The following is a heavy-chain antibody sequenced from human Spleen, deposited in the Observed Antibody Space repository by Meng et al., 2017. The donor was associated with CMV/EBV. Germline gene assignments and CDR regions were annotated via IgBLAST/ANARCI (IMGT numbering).Heavy chain of an antibody. CDR3: ARELKFGSYYYGMDV. Sequence: SETLSLTCTVSGASISSNYWSWIRQPPGKGLEWIGYIYYNGSANYNPSLKSRVTISLDTSKNRFSLKLSSVTAADTAVYYCARELKFGSYYYGMDVWGQGTTVTVSS. J-gene: IGHJ6*02. D-gene: IGHD3-16*01. V-gene: IGHV4-59*01. CDR2: IYYNGSA. CDR1: GASISSNY.